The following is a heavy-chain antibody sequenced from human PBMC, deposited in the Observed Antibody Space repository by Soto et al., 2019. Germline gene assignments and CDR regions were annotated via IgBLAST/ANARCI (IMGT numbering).Heavy chain of an antibody. CDR1: GYTFTSYG. D-gene: IGHD3-10*01. J-gene: IGHJ5*02. CDR3: ARARGELLWFGESSEGNWFDP. Sequence: ASVKVSCKASGYTFTSYGISWVRQAPGQGLEWMGWISAYNGNTNYAQKLQGRVNMTTDTSTSTAYMELRSLRSDDTAVYYCARARGELLWFGESSEGNWFDPWGQGTLVTVSS. V-gene: IGHV1-18*01. CDR2: ISAYNGNT.